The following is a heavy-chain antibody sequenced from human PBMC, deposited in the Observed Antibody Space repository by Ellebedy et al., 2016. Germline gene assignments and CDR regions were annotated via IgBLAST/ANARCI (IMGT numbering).Heavy chain of an antibody. V-gene: IGHV1-46*01. CDR1: GYTFSRFH. Sequence: ASVKVSCXASGYTFSRFHVYWVRQAPGQGLEWMGVIHPSGGSTSYAQNFQGRVTMTTDTPTSTVYMDLSSLTSADTAMYYCARGGVYSPNWYFDVWGRGTLVTVSS. CDR2: IHPSGGST. J-gene: IGHJ2*01. D-gene: IGHD5/OR15-5a*01. CDR3: ARGGVYSPNWYFDV.